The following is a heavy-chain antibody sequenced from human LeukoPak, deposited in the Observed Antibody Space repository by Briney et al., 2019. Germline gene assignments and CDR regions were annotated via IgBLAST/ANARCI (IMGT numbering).Heavy chain of an antibody. Sequence: SETLSLTCTVSGGSISSYYWSWIRQPPGKGLEWIGYIYYSGSTNYNPSLKSRVTISVDTSKNQFSLKLSSVTAADTAVYYCARGTGSGSYIFDYWGQGTLVTVSS. V-gene: IGHV4-59*01. D-gene: IGHD3-10*01. CDR3: ARGTGSGSYIFDY. CDR1: GGSISSYY. J-gene: IGHJ4*02. CDR2: IYYSGST.